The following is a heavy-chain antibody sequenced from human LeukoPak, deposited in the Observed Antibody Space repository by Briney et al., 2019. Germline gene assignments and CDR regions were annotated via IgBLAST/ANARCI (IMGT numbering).Heavy chain of an antibody. CDR1: GFTLSSFA. CDR3: ARDLGYSYGYGH. CDR2: ISGSGGST. Sequence: PGGSLRLSCAASGFTLSSFAMSWVRQAPGKGLEWVSTISGSGGSTYYADSVKGRFTISRDNSQNPLYLQMNSLRAEDTAVYYCARDLGYSYGYGHWGQGTLVTVSS. J-gene: IGHJ4*02. V-gene: IGHV3-23*01. D-gene: IGHD5-18*01.